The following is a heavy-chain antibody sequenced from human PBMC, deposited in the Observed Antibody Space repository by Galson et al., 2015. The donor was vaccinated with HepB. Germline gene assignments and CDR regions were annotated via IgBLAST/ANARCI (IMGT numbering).Heavy chain of an antibody. CDR1: GYSFTSYW. CDR2: IDPSDSYT. Sequence: QSGAEVKKPGESLRISCKGSGYSFTSYWISWVRQMPGKGLEWMGRIDPSDSYTNYSPSFQGHITISADKSISTAYLQWSSLKASDTAMYYCAKGRGTWDAFDIWGQGTMVTVSS. J-gene: IGHJ3*02. CDR3: AKGRGTWDAFDI. D-gene: IGHD1-1*01. V-gene: IGHV5-10-1*01.